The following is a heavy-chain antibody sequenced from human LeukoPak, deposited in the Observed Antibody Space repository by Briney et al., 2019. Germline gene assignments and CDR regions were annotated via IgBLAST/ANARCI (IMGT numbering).Heavy chain of an antibody. J-gene: IGHJ4*02. CDR3: ARVGGSTVDTFVS. CDR1: GYTFTSYG. D-gene: IGHD4-23*01. V-gene: IGHV1-18*01. CDR2: ISAYNSNT. Sequence: ASVQVSCKASGYTFTSYGIICVRQSPVQGLEWIGGISAYNSNTNYAQKLQGRVTMITDTSPSTAYMELRSLRSDDTAVYYCARVGGSTVDTFVSGGQRTVVTVS.